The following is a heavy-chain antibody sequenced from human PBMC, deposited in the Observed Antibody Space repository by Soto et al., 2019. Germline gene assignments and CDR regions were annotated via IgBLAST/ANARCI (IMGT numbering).Heavy chain of an antibody. D-gene: IGHD3-3*01. V-gene: IGHV4-31*03. Sequence: SETLSLTCTVSGGSISSGGYYWSWIRQHPGKGLEWIGYIYYSGSTYYNPSLKSRVTISVDTSKNQFSLKLSSVTAADTAVYYCARGRFLEWLLSWFDYWGQGTLVTVSS. J-gene: IGHJ4*02. CDR3: ARGRFLEWLLSWFDY. CDR1: GGSISSGGYY. CDR2: IYYSGST.